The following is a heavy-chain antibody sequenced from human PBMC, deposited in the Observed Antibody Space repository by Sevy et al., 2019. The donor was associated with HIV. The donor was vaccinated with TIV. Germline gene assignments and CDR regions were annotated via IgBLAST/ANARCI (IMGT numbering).Heavy chain of an antibody. J-gene: IGHJ4*02. Sequence: GGSLRLSCTASGFSFRSYTMHWVRQAPGKGLEWVAGISDEGSDKYYADSVKGRFTISRDNSKNMLYLQMNSLTTEDTAVYYCARGGVEMTTIYYWGQGTLVTVSS. D-gene: IGHD4-4*01. CDR1: GFSFRSYT. V-gene: IGHV3-30-3*01. CDR3: ARGGVEMTTIYY. CDR2: ISDEGSDK.